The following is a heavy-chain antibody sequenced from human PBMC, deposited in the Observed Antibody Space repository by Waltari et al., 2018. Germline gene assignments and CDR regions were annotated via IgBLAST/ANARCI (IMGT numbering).Heavy chain of an antibody. CDR3: ATEPYSSSYYFDY. V-gene: IGHV3-7*01. CDR1: GFTFSSYW. Sequence: EVQLVESGGGLVKPGGSLRLSCAASGFTFSSYWMSWVGQAPGKGLEWVANIKQDGSEKYYVDSVKGRFTISRDNAKNSLYLQMNSLRAEDTAVYYCATEPYSSSYYFDYWGQGTLVTVSS. J-gene: IGHJ4*02. D-gene: IGHD6-6*01. CDR2: IKQDGSEK.